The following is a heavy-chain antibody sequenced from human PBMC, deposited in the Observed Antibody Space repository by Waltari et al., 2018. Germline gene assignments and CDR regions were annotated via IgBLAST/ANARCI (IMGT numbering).Heavy chain of an antibody. CDR1: TVSISSGANY. V-gene: IGHV4-39*01. CDR2: LYYNGNT. CDR3: ARADCSTSSCFFVSGFDP. Sequence: QVHLQESGPELVQPSETLYLTCTVSTVSISSGANYWAWIRQPAGKGPEWIGNLYYNGNTSSNPSLESRVAISVDTSRNQFFLSLTSVTAADAAVYYCARADCSTSSCFFVSGFDPWGQGIQVTVSS. D-gene: IGHD6-6*01. J-gene: IGHJ5*02.